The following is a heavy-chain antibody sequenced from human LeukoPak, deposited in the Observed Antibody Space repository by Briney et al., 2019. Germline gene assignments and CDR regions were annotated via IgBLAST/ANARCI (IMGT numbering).Heavy chain of an antibody. CDR1: GFTFSNFA. D-gene: IGHD3/OR15-3a*01. CDR3: VLDLFSSFAFDI. Sequence: GGSLRLSCAASGFTFSNFAMSWVRQAPGKGLEWVSAISGSGGNTYYADSVKGRFTISRDNAKNALHLQMNSLTAEDTAVYYCVLDLFSSFAFDIWGQGTMVTVSS. CDR2: ISGSGGNT. J-gene: IGHJ3*02. V-gene: IGHV3-23*01.